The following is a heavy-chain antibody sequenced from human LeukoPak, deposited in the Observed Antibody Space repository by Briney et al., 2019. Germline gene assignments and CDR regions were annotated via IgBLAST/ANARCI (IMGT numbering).Heavy chain of an antibody. V-gene: IGHV4-34*01. Sequence: PPQTLSLTCAVYGGSPSGYDWSWIRQPARNGLEWIGEINQSVRTNYNPSLRTRVTISIDTSKNRFSLKLSSVTAAHTGVYYCATGRNGVVPAPILRVGPWAYYYAMDVWGKGATVTVSA. CDR2: INQSVRT. CDR1: GGSPSGYD. D-gene: IGHD2-2*02. J-gene: IGHJ6*04. CDR3: ATGRNGVVPAPILRVGPWAYYYAMDV.